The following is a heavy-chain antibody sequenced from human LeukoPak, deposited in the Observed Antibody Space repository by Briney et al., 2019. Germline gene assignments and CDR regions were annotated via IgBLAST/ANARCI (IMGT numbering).Heavy chain of an antibody. J-gene: IGHJ4*02. CDR1: GYSFTSYW. Sequence: GASLQISWKGSGYSFTSYWIGGVRQMPGKGLEWMGIIYPGDSDTRYSPSFQGQVTISADKSISTAYLQWSSLKASDTAMYYCARRRGAARPSDYWGQGTLVTVSS. CDR3: ARRRGAARPSDY. D-gene: IGHD6-6*01. V-gene: IGHV5-51*01. CDR2: IYPGDSDT.